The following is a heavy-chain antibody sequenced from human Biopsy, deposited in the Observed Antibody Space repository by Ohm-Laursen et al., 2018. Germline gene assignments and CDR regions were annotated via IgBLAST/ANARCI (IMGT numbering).Heavy chain of an antibody. CDR1: GYSFTSYG. CDR2: ISPYFGNT. Sequence: ASVKVSCKASGYSFTSYGMNWVRQAPGQGLEWVGWISPYFGNTNSTQKLQARVTLSTETSTDTAYMELRSLRYDDTAIYYCVREGLDCAGGTCYSGPLDLWGQRTLITVSS. V-gene: IGHV1-18*01. D-gene: IGHD2-15*01. CDR3: VREGLDCAGGTCYSGPLDL. J-gene: IGHJ4*03.